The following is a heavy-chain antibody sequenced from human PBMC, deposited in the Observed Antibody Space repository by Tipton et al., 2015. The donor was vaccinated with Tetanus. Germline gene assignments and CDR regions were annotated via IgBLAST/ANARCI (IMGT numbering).Heavy chain of an antibody. CDR1: GGSISNYY. V-gene: IGHV4-59*01. CDR3: ARGYCYSTSCYRDWFDP. J-gene: IGHJ5*02. D-gene: IGHD2-2*01. CDR2: VYSSGST. Sequence: TLSLTCAVSGGSISNYYWTWIRQPPGKGLEWIGYVYSSGSTNYSPSLKSRVTISLDTSKNQVSLKLTSVTAADTAVYYCARGYCYSTSCYRDWFDPWGQGTLVSVSS.